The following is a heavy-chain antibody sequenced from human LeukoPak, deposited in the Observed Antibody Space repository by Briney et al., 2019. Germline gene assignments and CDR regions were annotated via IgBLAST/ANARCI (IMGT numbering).Heavy chain of an antibody. D-gene: IGHD6-19*01. J-gene: IGHJ6*03. CDR3: ARVGYSSGWYSRDDYYYYYMDV. Sequence: ASVKVSCKASGGTFSSYAISWVRQAPGQGLEWMGGIIPIFGTANYAQKFQGRVTITADESTSIAYMGLSSLRSEDTAVYYCARVGYSSGWYSRDDYYYYYMDVWGKGTTVTISS. CDR2: IIPIFGTA. CDR1: GGTFSSYA. V-gene: IGHV1-69*01.